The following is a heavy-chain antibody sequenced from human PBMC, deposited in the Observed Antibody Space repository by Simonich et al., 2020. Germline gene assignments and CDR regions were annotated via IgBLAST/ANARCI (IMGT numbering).Heavy chain of an antibody. J-gene: IGHJ3*02. V-gene: IGHV1-2*02. Sequence: QVQLVQSGAEVKKPGASVKVSCKASGYTFTGYYMHWVRQAPGQGLEEMGRLNPNSGGKNYAQKFQGRGTMTRNTSISTAYMELSRLRSDDTAVYYCARGRYYYDSSGYYYDAFDIWGQGTMVTVSS. CDR1: GYTFTGYY. D-gene: IGHD3-22*01. CDR2: LNPNSGGK. CDR3: ARGRYYYDSSGYYYDAFDI.